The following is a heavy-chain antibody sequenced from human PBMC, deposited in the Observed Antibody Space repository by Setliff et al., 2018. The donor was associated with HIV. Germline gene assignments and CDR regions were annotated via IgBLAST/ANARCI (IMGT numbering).Heavy chain of an antibody. CDR1: GYTFTSYY. J-gene: IGHJ4*02. Sequence: ASVKVSCKASGYTFTSYYMHWVRQGPGQGLEWMGGFDPDDGETVYAQQFQGRVTMTEDTSTDTAYMELTSLRSEDTAMYYCARVRGSYYDYVWGSYRYDYWGQGTLVTVSS. CDR3: ARVRGSYYDYVWGSYRYDY. CDR2: FDPDDGET. D-gene: IGHD3-16*02. V-gene: IGHV1-24*01.